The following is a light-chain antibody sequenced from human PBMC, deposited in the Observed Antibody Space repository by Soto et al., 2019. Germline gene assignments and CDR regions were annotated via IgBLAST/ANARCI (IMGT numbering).Light chain of an antibody. Sequence: EIVLTQSPGTLSLSPGERATLSCRASQSVSSSYLAWYQQKPGQAPRLLIYGVSSRATGIPDRFSGSGSGTDFSLSISRLEPEDFVVYYCHQYGSSPYTFGQGTKLEIK. CDR3: HQYGSSPYT. J-gene: IGKJ2*01. V-gene: IGKV3-20*01. CDR1: QSVSSSY. CDR2: GVS.